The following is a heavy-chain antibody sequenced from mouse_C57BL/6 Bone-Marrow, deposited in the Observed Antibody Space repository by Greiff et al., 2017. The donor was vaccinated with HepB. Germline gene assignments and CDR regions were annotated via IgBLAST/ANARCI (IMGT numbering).Heavy chain of an antibody. CDR1: GYTFTSYG. Sequence: QVQLQQSGAELARPGASVKLSCKASGYTFTSYGISWVKQRTGQGLEWIGEIYPRSGNTYYNEKFKGKATLTADKSSSTAYMELRSLTSEDSAVYFCARSGGWVPPFDYWGQGTLVTVSA. V-gene: IGHV1-81*01. CDR3: ARSGGWVPPFDY. CDR2: IYPRSGNT. D-gene: IGHD2-3*01. J-gene: IGHJ3*01.